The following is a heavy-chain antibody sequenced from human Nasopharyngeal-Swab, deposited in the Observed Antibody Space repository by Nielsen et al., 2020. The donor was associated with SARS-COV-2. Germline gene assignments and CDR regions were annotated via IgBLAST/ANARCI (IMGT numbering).Heavy chain of an antibody. Sequence: CQAPGKALEWLAHIFSNDEKSYSTSLKSRLTISKDTSKSQVVLTMTNMDSVDTATYYCARIPERGYSYGVDYWGQGTLVTVSS. CDR3: ARIPERGYSYGVDY. D-gene: IGHD5-18*01. CDR2: IFSNDEK. J-gene: IGHJ4*02. V-gene: IGHV2-26*01.